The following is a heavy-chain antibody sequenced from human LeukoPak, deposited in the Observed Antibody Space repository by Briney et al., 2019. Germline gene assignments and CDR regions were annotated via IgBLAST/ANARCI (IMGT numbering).Heavy chain of an antibody. CDR2: IIPIFGTA. Sequence: SVKVSCKASGGTFSSYAISWVRQAPGQGLEWMGGIIPIFGTANYAQKFQGRVTITAEESTSTAYMEPSSLRSEDTAVYYCATSETRGYSYSIDYWGQGTLVTVSS. CDR1: GGTFSSYA. J-gene: IGHJ4*02. V-gene: IGHV1-69*01. CDR3: ATSETRGYSYSIDY. D-gene: IGHD5-18*01.